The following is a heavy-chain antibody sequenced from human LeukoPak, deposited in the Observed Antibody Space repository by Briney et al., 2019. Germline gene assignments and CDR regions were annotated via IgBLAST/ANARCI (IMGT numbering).Heavy chain of an antibody. CDR1: GLTFGDYG. Sequence: QPGRSLRLSCTASGLTFGDYGMSWVRQAPGKGLEWVGFIRSKAYSGTTEYAASVKGRFSISRDDSKNIAFLQMNSPKTEDTAVYYCSSGSSTSWYFDYWGQGTLVTVSS. V-gene: IGHV3-49*04. J-gene: IGHJ4*02. D-gene: IGHD2-2*01. CDR3: SSGSSTSWYFDY. CDR2: IRSKAYSGTT.